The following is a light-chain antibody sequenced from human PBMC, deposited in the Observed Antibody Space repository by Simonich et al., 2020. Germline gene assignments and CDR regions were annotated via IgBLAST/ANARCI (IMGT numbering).Light chain of an antibody. CDR2: EVS. CDR3: MQSIQLPLT. J-gene: IGKJ4*01. CDR1: QSLLYSDGKTY. Sequence: DIVMTQTPLSLSVTPGQPASISCKSSQSLLYSDGKTYLYWYLQKPGQSPQLLTYEVSNRFSGVPERFSGSGSGTDFTLKISRVEAEDVGVYYCMQSIQLPLTFGGGTKVEIK. V-gene: IGKV2D-29*02.